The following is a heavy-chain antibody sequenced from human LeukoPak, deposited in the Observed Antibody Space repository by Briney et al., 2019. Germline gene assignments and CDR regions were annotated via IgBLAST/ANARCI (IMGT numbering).Heavy chain of an antibody. Sequence: GGSLRLSCAASGFTVSTNYVSWVRQAPGKGLEWVSGINWNGGSTGYADSVKGRFTISRDNAKNSLYLQMNSLRAEDTALYYCARVLSGPLEDYWGQGTLVTVSS. CDR1: GFTVSTNY. CDR2: INWNGGST. CDR3: ARVLSGPLEDY. D-gene: IGHD1-1*01. J-gene: IGHJ4*02. V-gene: IGHV3-20*04.